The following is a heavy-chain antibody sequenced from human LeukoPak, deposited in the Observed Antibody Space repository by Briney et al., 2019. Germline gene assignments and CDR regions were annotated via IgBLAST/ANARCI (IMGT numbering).Heavy chain of an antibody. Sequence: GGSLRLSCAASGFTFSNFAMHWVRQAPGMGLQWVAVISYDGNSKYYADSVKGRFTISRDNSKYTLYLQMNSLRAEDTAVYYCAREGYCSAGSCYSGWFDPWGQGTLVTVSS. CDR1: GFTFSNFA. CDR3: AREGYCSAGSCYSGWFDP. V-gene: IGHV3-30*04. J-gene: IGHJ5*02. CDR2: ISYDGNSK. D-gene: IGHD2-15*01.